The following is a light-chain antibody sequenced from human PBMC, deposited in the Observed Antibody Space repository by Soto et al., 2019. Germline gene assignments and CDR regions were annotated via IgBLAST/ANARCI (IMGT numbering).Light chain of an antibody. V-gene: IGKV3-15*01. Sequence: EIAMTQSPATLSVSPGERATLSCRASQSVDSKLAWYQQKPGQGPRLLIYGASNRATGILARFSGSGSGTEFTLTISSLQSEDFAVYYCQHYSTWLWTFGQGTKVEIK. J-gene: IGKJ1*01. CDR1: QSVDSK. CDR2: GAS. CDR3: QHYSTWLWT.